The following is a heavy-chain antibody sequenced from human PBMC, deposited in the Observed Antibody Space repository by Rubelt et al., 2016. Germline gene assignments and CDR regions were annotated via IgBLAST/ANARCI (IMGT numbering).Heavy chain of an antibody. V-gene: IGHV4-39*07. CDR2: IYYSGST. CDR3: ARKSKSYYYYYMDV. Sequence: GSIYYSGSTYYNPSLKSRVTISVDTSKNQFSLKLSSVTAADTAVYYCARKSKSYYYYYMDVWGKGTTVTVSS. J-gene: IGHJ6*03.